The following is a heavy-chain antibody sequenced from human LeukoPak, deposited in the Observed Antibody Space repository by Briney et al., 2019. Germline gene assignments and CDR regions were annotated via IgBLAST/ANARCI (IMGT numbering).Heavy chain of an antibody. J-gene: IGHJ4*02. V-gene: IGHV4-59*01. D-gene: IGHD1-26*01. CDR1: GGSIGSYY. CDR2: IYYSGST. CDR3: ARVGKTGATIDY. Sequence: SETLSLTCTVSGGSIGSYYWSWIRQPPGKGLEWIGYIYYSGSTNYNPSLKSRVTISVDTSKNQFSLKLSSVTAADTAVYYCARVGKTGATIDYWGQGTLVTVSS.